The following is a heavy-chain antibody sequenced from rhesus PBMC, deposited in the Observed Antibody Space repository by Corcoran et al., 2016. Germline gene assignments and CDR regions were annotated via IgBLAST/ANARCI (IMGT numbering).Heavy chain of an antibody. Sequence: QVQLQESGPGLVKPSETLSLTCAVSGGAISSSNWWSWSRQPPGKRLGGMWNIGGSSASTSSNPSTRVPVNISKYTSKNPFSLKLSSLPAADTALYYCARRWYGNYLTYSETHSYGLDSWGQGVVVTVSS. V-gene: IGHV4-65*02. J-gene: IGHJ6*01. CDR3: ARRWYGNYLTYSETHSYGLDS. CDR2: IGGSSAST. D-gene: IGHD4-35*01. CDR1: GGAISSSNW.